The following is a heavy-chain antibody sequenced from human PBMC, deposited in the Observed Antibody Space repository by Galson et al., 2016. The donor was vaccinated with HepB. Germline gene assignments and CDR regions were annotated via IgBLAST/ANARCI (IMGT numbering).Heavy chain of an antibody. J-gene: IGHJ3*01. Sequence: SVKVSCKASGYTFTSYAMNWVRQAPGQGLEWMGWINTNTGNPTYAQDFTGRHVFSLDTAVSTAYLEISRLKTEDTGVYYCARLVAADASVEASDVWGQGTLVTVSS. CDR3: ARLVAADASVEASDV. V-gene: IGHV7-4-1*02. CDR1: GYTFTSYA. CDR2: INTNTGNP. D-gene: IGHD6-13*01.